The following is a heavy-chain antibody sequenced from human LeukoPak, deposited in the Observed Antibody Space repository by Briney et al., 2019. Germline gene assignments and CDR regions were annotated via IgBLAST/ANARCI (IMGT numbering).Heavy chain of an antibody. CDR3: ARGFEPDPPVYNWFDP. D-gene: IGHD2-8*01. J-gene: IGHJ5*02. V-gene: IGHV4-30-2*01. Sequence: SQTLSFTCTVSGGSISSGGYYWSWIRQPPGKGLEWIGYIYHSGSTYYNPSLKSRVTISVDRSKNQFSLKLSSVTAADTAVYYCARGFEPDPPVYNWFDPWGQGTLVTVSS. CDR2: IYHSGST. CDR1: GGSISSGGYY.